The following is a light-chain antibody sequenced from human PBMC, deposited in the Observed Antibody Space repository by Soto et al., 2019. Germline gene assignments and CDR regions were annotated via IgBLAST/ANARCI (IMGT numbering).Light chain of an antibody. CDR3: HHCGGSQP. CDR1: QSISSSN. V-gene: IGKV3-20*01. CDR2: GAS. J-gene: IGKJ1*01. Sequence: EIVLTQSPGTLSLSPGERATLSCRASQSISSSNLVWYQQKPGQAPRLLIYGASSRATGITDRFSGSGSGTDVTLTISSLEPEDVAVYFCHHCGGSQPFGQGTKVETK.